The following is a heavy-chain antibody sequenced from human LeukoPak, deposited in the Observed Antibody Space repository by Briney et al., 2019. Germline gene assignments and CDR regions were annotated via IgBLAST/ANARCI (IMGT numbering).Heavy chain of an antibody. D-gene: IGHD2-15*01. V-gene: IGHV1-46*01. CDR3: ARDVVVEVGMLPTDSWFDP. J-gene: IGHJ5*02. CDR2: INPSDGST. CDR1: GYSFTTYY. Sequence: VKLACKATGYSFTTYYLHWMRQPRGRGLEWMGIINPSDGSTSSAQEFQGRVTMTSDTSTSTVYMELSSLTYDDTAVYYCARDVVVEVGMLPTDSWFDPWGRGTLVAVSS.